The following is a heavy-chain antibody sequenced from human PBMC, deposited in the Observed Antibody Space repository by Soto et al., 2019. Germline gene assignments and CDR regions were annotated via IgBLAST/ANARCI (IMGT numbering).Heavy chain of an antibody. V-gene: IGHV4-59*01. CDR1: GGSISSYY. CDR2: IYYSGST. J-gene: IGHJ6*02. D-gene: IGHD2-15*01. CDR3: ARSRYCSGGSCYSSPPDYYYGLDV. Sequence: PSETLSLTCTVSGGSISSYYWSWIRQPPGKGLEWIGYIYYSGSTNYNPSLKSRVTISVDTSKNQFSLKLSSVTAADTAVYYCARSRYCSGGSCYSSPPDYYYGLDVWGQGTTVTVSS.